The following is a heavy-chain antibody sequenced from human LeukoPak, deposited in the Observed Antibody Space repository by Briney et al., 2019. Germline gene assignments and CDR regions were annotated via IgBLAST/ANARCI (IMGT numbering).Heavy chain of an antibody. D-gene: IGHD6-13*01. J-gene: IGHJ4*02. Sequence: GGSLRLSCAASGFTFSSYSMNWVRQAPGKGLEWVSSISSSSSYIYYADSVKGRFTISRDNAKNSLYLQMNSLRAEDTAVYYCARDQGSSWVRPPFDYWGQGTLVTVSS. CDR1: GFTFSSYS. CDR3: ARDQGSSWVRPPFDY. V-gene: IGHV3-21*01. CDR2: ISSSSSYI.